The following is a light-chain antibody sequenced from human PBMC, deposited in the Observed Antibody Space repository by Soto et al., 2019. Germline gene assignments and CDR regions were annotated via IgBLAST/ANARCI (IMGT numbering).Light chain of an antibody. Sequence: EIVMTQSPATLSVSPGERATLSCRASQSVSSNLAWYQQKPGQASRLLIYGASTRATGIPARFSGSVSGTEFTLTISSLQSEDFAVYYCQQYNNWPPWTFGQGTKVEIK. J-gene: IGKJ1*01. V-gene: IGKV3-15*01. CDR2: GAS. CDR3: QQYNNWPPWT. CDR1: QSVSSN.